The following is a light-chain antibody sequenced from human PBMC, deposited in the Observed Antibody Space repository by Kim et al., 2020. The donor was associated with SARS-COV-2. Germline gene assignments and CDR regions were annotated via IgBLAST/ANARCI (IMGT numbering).Light chain of an antibody. CDR2: DVS. Sequence: QSALTQPRSVSGSPGQSVTISCTGASSDVGGYNSVSWYQLHPGKAPKLMIYDVSKRPSGVPDRFSGSKSGNTAYLTISGLQADDEADYYCCSYAGSYTEVFGAGTQLTVL. CDR3: CSYAGSYTEV. V-gene: IGLV2-11*01. J-gene: IGLJ3*02. CDR1: SSDVGGYNS.